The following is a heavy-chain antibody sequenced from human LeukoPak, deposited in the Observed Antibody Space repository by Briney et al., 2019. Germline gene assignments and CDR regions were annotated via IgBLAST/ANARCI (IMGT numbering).Heavy chain of an antibody. J-gene: IGHJ6*03. CDR2: IYTSGIT. V-gene: IGHV4-4*07. CDR1: GVSISAYY. Sequence: SETLSLTCTVSGVSISAYYWTWIRQPAGKGLEWIGRIYTSGITNYNPSLESRLTMSLDTSKNQISLRLSSVTAADTAVYYCAGSIAARTSYHHHYLDVRGKGTTVTVSS. CDR3: AGSIAARTSYHHHYLDV. D-gene: IGHD6-6*01.